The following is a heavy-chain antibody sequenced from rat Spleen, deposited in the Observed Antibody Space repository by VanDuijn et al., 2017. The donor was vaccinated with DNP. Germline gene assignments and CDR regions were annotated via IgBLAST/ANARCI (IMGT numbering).Heavy chain of an antibody. CDR2: ISYEGSST. CDR3: ARQALRRLYWFAY. CDR1: GFIFSHYD. Sequence: EVQLVESGGGLVQPGRSLKLSCATSGFIFSHYDMAWVRQAPTKGLEWVASISYEGSSTYYGDSVKGRFTISRDNAKSTLYLQMNSLRSEDTATYFCARQALRRLYWFAYWGQGTLVTVSS. V-gene: IGHV5-22*01. J-gene: IGHJ3*01. D-gene: IGHD1-11*01.